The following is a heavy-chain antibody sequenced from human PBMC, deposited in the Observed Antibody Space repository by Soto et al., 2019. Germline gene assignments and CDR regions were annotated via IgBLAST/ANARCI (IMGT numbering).Heavy chain of an antibody. CDR3: ARNQEVGRAGDI. J-gene: IGHJ3*02. V-gene: IGHV1-69*12. CDR2: IIPIFGKT. Sequence: QVHLVQSGAEMKKPGSSVQVSCKASGGTFSSSAISWVRQAPGQGLEWMGGIIPIFGKTNYAQKFQGRVTITADASTSTSYMALSSLRSADTAVYYCARNQEVGRAGDIWGQGTMVSVSS. CDR1: GGTFSSSA. D-gene: IGHD1-26*01.